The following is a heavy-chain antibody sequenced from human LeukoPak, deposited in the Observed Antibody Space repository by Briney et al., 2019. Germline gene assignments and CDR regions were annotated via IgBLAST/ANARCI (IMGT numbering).Heavy chain of an antibody. CDR3: ARHGGGWSFDY. J-gene: IGHJ4*02. CDR2: IYDSGRT. V-gene: IGHV4-59*08. D-gene: IGHD6-19*01. Sequence: SETLSLTCSVSGAPISSYYWSWLRQPPGKGLEWTAYIYDSGRTNYNPSLKSRVTTAVDTSKNQFSLMLSSVTAADTAVYFCARHGGGWSFDYWGQGNLVTVSS. CDR1: GAPISSYY.